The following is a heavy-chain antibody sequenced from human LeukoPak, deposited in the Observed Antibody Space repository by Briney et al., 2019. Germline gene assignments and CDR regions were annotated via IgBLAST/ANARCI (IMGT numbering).Heavy chain of an antibody. CDR1: GDSVSSNSAA. CDR3: AKEVWDVWGSSIDY. V-gene: IGHV6-1*01. J-gene: IGHJ4*02. Sequence: SQTLSLTCAISGDSVSSNSAAWNWIRQSPSRGLEWLGRTYYRSKWYNDYAVSVKSRITINPDTSKNQFSLQLNSVTPEDTAGYYCAKEVWDVWGSSIDYWGQGTLVTVSS. CDR2: TYYRSKWYN. D-gene: IGHD3-16*01.